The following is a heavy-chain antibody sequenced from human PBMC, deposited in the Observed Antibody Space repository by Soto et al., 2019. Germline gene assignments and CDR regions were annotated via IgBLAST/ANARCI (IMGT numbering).Heavy chain of an antibody. V-gene: IGHV1-2*02. D-gene: IGHD3-3*01. CDR3: ARVLTISGLHNPGAANWFDP. CDR2: INPNSGGT. J-gene: IGHJ5*02. Sequence: ASVKVSCKASGYTFTEYYMHWVRQAPGQGLEGMGWINPNSGGTNYAQNFQGRVTMTRDTSISTAYMELSRLTSDDTAVYYCARVLTISGLHNPGAANWFDPWGQGTLVTVSS. CDR1: GYTFTEYY.